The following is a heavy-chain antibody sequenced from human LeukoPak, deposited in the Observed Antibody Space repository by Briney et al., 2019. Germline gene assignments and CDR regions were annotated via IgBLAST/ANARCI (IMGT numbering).Heavy chain of an antibody. Sequence: SGGSLRLSCVVSGITFSGYSMIWVRQAPGKGLEWLSFTTTSGNTIFYAESVKDRFTISRDNAKKSLYLQMNSLRDEDTAVYYCARVGGATAVTMYFEYWGQGTLLTVTS. V-gene: IGHV3-48*02. CDR1: GITFSGYS. J-gene: IGHJ4*02. CDR3: ARVGGATAVTMYFEY. D-gene: IGHD1-26*01. CDR2: TTTSGNTI.